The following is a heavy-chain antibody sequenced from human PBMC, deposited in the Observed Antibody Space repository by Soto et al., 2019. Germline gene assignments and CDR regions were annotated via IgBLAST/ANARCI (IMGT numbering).Heavy chain of an antibody. CDR3: ARDPRYSSSKRGGYYYYGMDV. D-gene: IGHD6-6*01. Sequence: AAVKFSCKAFAYTFTCYYMHWVRQGPGRGLEWMGWINADNGYTKYAQKFQDRVAITRDTSASTAYMELRSLRSDDTAVYYCARDPRYSSSKRGGYYYYGMDVWGQGTTVTVSS. CDR1: AYTFTCYY. J-gene: IGHJ6*02. CDR2: INADNGYT. V-gene: IGHV1-2*02.